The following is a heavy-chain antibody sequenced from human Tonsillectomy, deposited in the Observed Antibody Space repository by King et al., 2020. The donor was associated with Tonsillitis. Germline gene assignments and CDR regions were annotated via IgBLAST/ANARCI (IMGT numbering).Heavy chain of an antibody. Sequence: QLVQSGAEVKKPGASVKVSCKASGYTFTSYVITWVRQAPGQGLEWMGWISAYNGNRNYAQNLQGRVTMTTDTSTSTAYMELRSLRSDDTAVYYCARGEGFLEWLLNKGMDVWGQGTTVTVSS. CDR3: ARGEGFLEWLLNKGMDV. CDR1: GYTFTSYV. D-gene: IGHD3-3*01. CDR2: ISAYNGNR. J-gene: IGHJ6*02. V-gene: IGHV1-18*04.